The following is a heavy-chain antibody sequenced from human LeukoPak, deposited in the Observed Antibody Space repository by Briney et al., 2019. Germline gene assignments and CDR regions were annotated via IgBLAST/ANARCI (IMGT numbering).Heavy chain of an antibody. V-gene: IGHV4-4*07. CDR1: GGSISSYY. CDR2: IYTSGST. J-gene: IGHJ3*02. Sequence: NSSETLSLTCTVSGGSISSYYWSWIRQPAGKGLEWIGRIYTSGSTNYNPSLKSRVTMSVDTSKNQFSLKLSSVTAADTAVYYCASQIDVVRFLEWSDAFDIWGQGTMVTVSS. CDR3: ASQIDVVRFLEWSDAFDI. D-gene: IGHD3-3*01.